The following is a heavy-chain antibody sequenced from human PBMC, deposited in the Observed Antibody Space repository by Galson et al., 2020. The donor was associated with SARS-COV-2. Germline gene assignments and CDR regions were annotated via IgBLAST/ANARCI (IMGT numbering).Heavy chain of an antibody. J-gene: IGHJ4*02. CDR1: GGSISSSSYY. Sequence: TLSLTCTVSGGSISSSSYYWGWIRQPPGKGLEWIGSIYYSGSTYYNPSLKSRVTISVDTSKNQFSLKLSSVTAADTAVYYCARQDDILTGYSEPYFDYWGQGTLVTVSS. CDR2: IYYSGST. V-gene: IGHV4-39*01. CDR3: ARQDDILTGYSEPYFDY. D-gene: IGHD3-9*01.